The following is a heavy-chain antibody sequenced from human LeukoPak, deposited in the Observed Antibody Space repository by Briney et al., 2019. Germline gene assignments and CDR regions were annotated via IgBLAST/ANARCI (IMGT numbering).Heavy chain of an antibody. J-gene: IGHJ4*02. CDR3: ARSSRWLQLGGDY. V-gene: IGHV3-30*01. CDR1: GFTFSSYT. Sequence: GGSLRLSCAASGFTFSSYTIHWVRQAPGKGLEWVAVISYDGSYTYYADSVKGRFTISRDNSKSTLYLEMNSPRVEDTALYYCARSSRWLQLGGDYWGQGTLVTVSS. CDR2: ISYDGSYT. D-gene: IGHD5-24*01.